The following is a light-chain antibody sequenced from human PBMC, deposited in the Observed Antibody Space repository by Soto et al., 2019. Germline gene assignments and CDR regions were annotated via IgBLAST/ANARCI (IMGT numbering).Light chain of an antibody. CDR2: GAS. Sequence: EIVLTQSPGTLSVSPGERATLSCRASQSLRSSSLAWYQQRLGQAHRLLIYGASRRATGIPDRFSGSGSGTDFTLTISRLEPEDFAVYYCQQYGSSPLTFGGGTKVEIK. CDR3: QQYGSSPLT. J-gene: IGKJ4*01. V-gene: IGKV3-20*01. CDR1: QSLRSSS.